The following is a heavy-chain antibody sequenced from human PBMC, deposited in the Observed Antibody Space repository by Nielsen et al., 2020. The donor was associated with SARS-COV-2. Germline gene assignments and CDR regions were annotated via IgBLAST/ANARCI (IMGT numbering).Heavy chain of an antibody. J-gene: IGHJ5*02. Sequence: GESLKISCAASGFTLSDYAMQWVRQAPGKGLEYVATIKSQSHGSSTSYISSVRGRFTISRDNSKNILYLQMDSLRAEDMAVYYCARDSGGSYDLWGHGTLVTVSS. D-gene: IGHD1-26*01. V-gene: IGHV3-64*01. CDR1: GFTLSDYA. CDR2: IKSQSHGSST. CDR3: ARDSGGSYDL.